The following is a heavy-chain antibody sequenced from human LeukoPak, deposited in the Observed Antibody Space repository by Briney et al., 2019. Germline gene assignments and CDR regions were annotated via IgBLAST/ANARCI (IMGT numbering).Heavy chain of an antibody. CDR1: GFTFSSYE. Sequence: PGGSLRLSCAASGFTFSSYEMNWVRQAPGKGLEWVSYISSSSSYIYYADSVKGRFTISRDNAKNSLYLQMNSLRAEDTAVYYCARDPVVVPAALRQSVWFDPWGQGTLVTVSS. J-gene: IGHJ5*02. V-gene: IGHV3-21*05. CDR2: ISSSSSYI. D-gene: IGHD2-2*01. CDR3: ARDPVVVPAALRQSVWFDP.